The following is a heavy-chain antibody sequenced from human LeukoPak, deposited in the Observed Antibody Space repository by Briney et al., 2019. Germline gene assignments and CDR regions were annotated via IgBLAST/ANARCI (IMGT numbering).Heavy chain of an antibody. CDR3: ARDSGGEFDY. V-gene: IGHV4-30-2*01. CDR1: GGSIGSGGYS. CDR2: IYHSGST. J-gene: IGHJ4*02. D-gene: IGHD3-16*01. Sequence: SQTLSLTCAVSGGSIGSGGYSWSWIRQPPGKGLEWIGYIYHSGSTYYNPSLKSRVTISVDRSKNQFSLKLSSVTAADTAVYYCARDSGGEFDYWGQGTLVTVSS.